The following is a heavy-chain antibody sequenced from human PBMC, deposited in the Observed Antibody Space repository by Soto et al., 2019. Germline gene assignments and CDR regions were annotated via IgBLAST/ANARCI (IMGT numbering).Heavy chain of an antibody. Sequence: GGSLRLSCAASGFTFSSYAMSWVRQAPGKGLEWVSAISGSGGSTYYADSVKGRFTISRDNSKNTLYLQMNSLRAEDTAVYYCAKWMSSWPFYYYYGMDVWGQGTTVTVS. V-gene: IGHV3-23*01. J-gene: IGHJ6*02. CDR1: GFTFSSYA. D-gene: IGHD2-15*01. CDR2: ISGSGGST. CDR3: AKWMSSWPFYYYYGMDV.